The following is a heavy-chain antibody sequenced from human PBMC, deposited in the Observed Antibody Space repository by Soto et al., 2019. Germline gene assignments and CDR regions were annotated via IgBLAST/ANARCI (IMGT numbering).Heavy chain of an antibody. V-gene: IGHV5-10-1*01. CDR1: GYSFSAYW. D-gene: IGHD5-18*01. Sequence: PGESLQISCNVSGYSFSAYWITWVRQKPGKGLEWMGRIDPSDSQTYYSPSFRGHVTISATKSITTVFLQMNSLRAEDTAVYYCAKERRYSYFDYWGQGTLVTVSS. CDR3: AKERRYSYFDY. CDR2: IDPSDSQT. J-gene: IGHJ4*02.